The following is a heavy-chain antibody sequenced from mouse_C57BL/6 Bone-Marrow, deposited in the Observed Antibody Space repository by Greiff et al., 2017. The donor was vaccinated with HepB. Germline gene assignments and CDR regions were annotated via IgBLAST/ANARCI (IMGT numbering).Heavy chain of an antibody. D-gene: IGHD2-5*01. CDR2: INPSSGYT. J-gene: IGHJ1*03. CDR3: ARNYSNFFWYFDV. V-gene: IGHV1-7*01. CDR1: GYTFTSYW. Sequence: QVQLQQSGAELAKPGASVKLSCKASGYTFTSYWMHWVKQRPGQGLEWIGYINPSSGYTKYNQKFKDKATLTADKSSSTAYMQLSSLTYEDSAVYYCARNYSNFFWYFDVWGTGTTVTVSS.